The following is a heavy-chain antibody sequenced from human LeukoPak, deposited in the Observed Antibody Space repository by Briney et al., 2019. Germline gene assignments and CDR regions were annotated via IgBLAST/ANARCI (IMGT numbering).Heavy chain of an antibody. J-gene: IGHJ5*02. CDR1: GGSFSGYY. CDR3: ARQRDGSGVHNWFDP. V-gene: IGHV4-34*01. Sequence: SETLSLTCAVYGGSFSGYYWSWIRQPPGKGLEWIGEINHSGSTNYNPSLKSRVTISVDTSKNQFSLKLSSVTAADTAAYYCARQRDGSGVHNWFDPWGQGTLVTVSS. D-gene: IGHD3-10*01. CDR2: INHSGST.